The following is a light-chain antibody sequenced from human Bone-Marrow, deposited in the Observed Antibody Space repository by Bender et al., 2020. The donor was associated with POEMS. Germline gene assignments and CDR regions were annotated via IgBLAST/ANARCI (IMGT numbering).Light chain of an antibody. Sequence: SYELTQPPSVSVSPGQTASIICSGEKLGETYASWYQQKPGQSPVLVIRQDSKRPSGIPVRFAGSNSVNPATLTISGAQAMDEADYYCQAWDSGTAVFGGGTKLTVL. CDR2: QDS. CDR1: KLGETY. CDR3: QAWDSGTAV. V-gene: IGLV3-1*01. J-gene: IGLJ2*01.